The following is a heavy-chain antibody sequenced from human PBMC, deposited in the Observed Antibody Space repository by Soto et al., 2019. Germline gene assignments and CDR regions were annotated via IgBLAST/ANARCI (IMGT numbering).Heavy chain of an antibody. CDR3: ARDLGLRYCSGGSCYSPISYGMDV. Sequence: GGSLRLSCAASGFTFSSYAMHWVRQAPGKGLEWVAVISYDGSNKYYADSVKGRFTISRDNSKNTLYLQMNSLKAEDTAVYYCARDLGLRYCSGGSCYSPISYGMDVWGQGTTVTVSS. V-gene: IGHV3-30-3*01. J-gene: IGHJ6*02. D-gene: IGHD2-15*01. CDR1: GFTFSSYA. CDR2: ISYDGSNK.